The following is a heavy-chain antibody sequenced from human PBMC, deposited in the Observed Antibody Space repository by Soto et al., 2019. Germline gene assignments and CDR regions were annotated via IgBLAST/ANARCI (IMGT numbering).Heavy chain of an antibody. CDR2: IYATGTT. CDR3: VRDGTKTLRDWFDP. CDR1: GASISGFY. Sequence: QVQLQESGPGLVKPSETLSLTCTVSGASISGFYWSWIRKSAGKGLEWIGRIYATGTTDYNPSLKTRVIMSVDTAQKQFSLKLRSVTAADTAVYYCVRDGTKTLRDWFDPWGQGISVTVSS. V-gene: IGHV4-4*07. D-gene: IGHD1-1*01. J-gene: IGHJ5*02.